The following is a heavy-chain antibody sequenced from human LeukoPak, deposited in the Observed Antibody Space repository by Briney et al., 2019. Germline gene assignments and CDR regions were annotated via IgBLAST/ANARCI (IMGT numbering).Heavy chain of an antibody. V-gene: IGHV3-74*01. CDR1: GFTFSNYW. CDR3: AKEEGYWFDP. CDR2: INTDGRST. Sequence: GGSLRLSCAASGFTFSNYWMHWVRQAPGKRLVWVSRINTDGRSTYYADSVKGRFTISRDDAKNTLYLQMNSLRAEDTALYYCAKEEGYWFDPWGQGTLVTVSS. J-gene: IGHJ5*02.